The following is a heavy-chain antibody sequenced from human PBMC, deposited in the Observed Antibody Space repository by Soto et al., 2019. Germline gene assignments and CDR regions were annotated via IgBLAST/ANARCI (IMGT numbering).Heavy chain of an antibody. Sequence: QLQLQESGPGLVKPSETLSLTCTVSGGSISSSNYYWGWIRQPPGKGLEWIGSIYYSGSTYYNPSLKSRVTISVDTSKNQFSLKLSSVTAADTAMYYCARGGYCSGASCAHMGHYYYYGMDVW. CDR2: IYYSGST. J-gene: IGHJ6*01. CDR3: ARGGYCSGASCAHMGHYYYYGMDV. V-gene: IGHV4-39*01. D-gene: IGHD2-15*01. CDR1: GGSISSSNYY.